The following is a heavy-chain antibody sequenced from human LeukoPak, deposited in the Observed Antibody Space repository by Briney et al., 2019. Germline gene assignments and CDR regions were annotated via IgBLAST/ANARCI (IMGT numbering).Heavy chain of an antibody. V-gene: IGHV3-23*01. CDR2: FSHGGADT. J-gene: IGHJ4*02. D-gene: IGHD3-16*01. CDR1: GFMFVSYA. CDR3: ARDSDYVWGSYGGFDY. Sequence: GGSLRLSCEASGFMFVSYAMSWVRQAPGKGLEWVSTFSHGGADTFYADSVKGRFTISTDNSRNTLYLQMNSLRAEDTAVYYCARDSDYVWGSYGGFDYWGQGTLVTVSS.